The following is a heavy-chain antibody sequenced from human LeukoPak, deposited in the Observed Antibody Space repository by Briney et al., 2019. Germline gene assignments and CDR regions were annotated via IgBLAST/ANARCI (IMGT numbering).Heavy chain of an antibody. V-gene: IGHV1-8*01. CDR1: GYTFTRYD. Sequence: ASVKVSCKASGYTFTRYDINWVRQATGQGLEWMGWMNPNSGNTGYAQKFQGRVTMTRNTSISTAYMELSSLRSEDTAVYYCARVEYYYGTGSLTYYYYYGMDVWGQGTTVTVSS. D-gene: IGHD3-10*01. CDR2: MNPNSGNT. CDR3: ARVEYYYGTGSLTYYYYYGMDV. J-gene: IGHJ6*02.